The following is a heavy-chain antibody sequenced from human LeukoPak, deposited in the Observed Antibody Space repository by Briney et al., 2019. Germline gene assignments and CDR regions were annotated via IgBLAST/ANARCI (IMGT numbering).Heavy chain of an antibody. CDR2: INHSGST. CDR1: GGSFSGYY. Sequence: PSETLSLTCAVYGGSFSGYYWSWIRQPPGKGLEWIGEINHSGSTNYNPSLKSRVTISVDTSKNQFSLKLSSVTAADTAVYYCARGSSGSPFNYWGQGTLVTVSS. D-gene: IGHD6-19*01. CDR3: ARGSSGSPFNY. V-gene: IGHV4-34*01. J-gene: IGHJ4*02.